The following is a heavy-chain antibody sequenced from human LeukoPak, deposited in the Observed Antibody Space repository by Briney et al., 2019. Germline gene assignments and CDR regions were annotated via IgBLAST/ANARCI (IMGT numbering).Heavy chain of an antibody. CDR3: ARDLVRWRWLPPPLPDY. Sequence: GRSLRLSCAASGFTFSSYAMHWVRQAPGKGLEWVAVISYDGSNKYYADSVKGRFTISRDNSKNTPYLQMNSLRAEDTAVYYCARDLVRWRWLPPPLPDYWGQGTLVTVSS. V-gene: IGHV3-30-3*01. CDR2: ISYDGSNK. CDR1: GFTFSSYA. J-gene: IGHJ4*02. D-gene: IGHD3-22*01.